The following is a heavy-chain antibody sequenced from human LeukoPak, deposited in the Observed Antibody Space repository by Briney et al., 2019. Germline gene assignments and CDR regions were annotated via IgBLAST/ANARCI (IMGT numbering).Heavy chain of an antibody. V-gene: IGHV4-59*01. CDR1: GGSISSYY. CDR3: ASGVVGAPYYYYYGMDV. D-gene: IGHD1-26*01. Sequence: PSETLSPTCTVSGGSISSYYWSWIRQPPGKGLEWIGYIYYSGSTNYNPSLKSRVTISVDTSKNQFSLKLSSVTAADTAVYYCASGVVGAPYYYYYGMDVWGQGTTVTVSS. CDR2: IYYSGST. J-gene: IGHJ6*02.